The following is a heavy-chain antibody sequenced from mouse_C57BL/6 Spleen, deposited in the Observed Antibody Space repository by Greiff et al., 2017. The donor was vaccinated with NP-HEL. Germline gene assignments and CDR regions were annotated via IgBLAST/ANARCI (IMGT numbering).Heavy chain of an antibody. CDR2: IYPGSGST. V-gene: IGHV1-55*01. D-gene: IGHD2-3*01. J-gene: IGHJ2*01. CDR3: ARQSMMVTPYFDY. CDR1: GYTFTSYW. Sequence: QVQLKQPGAELVKPGASVKMSCKASGYTFTSYWITWVKQRPGQGLEWIGDIYPGSGSTNYNEKFKSKATLTVDTSSSTAYMQLSSLTSEDSAVYYCARQSMMVTPYFDYWGQGTTLTVSS.